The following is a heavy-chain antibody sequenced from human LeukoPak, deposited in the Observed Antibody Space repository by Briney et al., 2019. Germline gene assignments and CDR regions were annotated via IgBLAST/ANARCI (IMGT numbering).Heavy chain of an antibody. CDR2: ISWNSGNI. D-gene: IGHD3-10*01. CDR3: AKDISYRYGSGSWSPQHFDY. Sequence: GRPLRLSCAASGFNFDDYAMHWVRQAPGKGLEWVSGISWNSGNIAYADSAKGRFTISRDSAKTSLYLQINNLRAEDTALYYCAKDISYRYGSGSWSPQHFDYWGQGTLVTVSS. J-gene: IGHJ4*02. V-gene: IGHV3-9*01. CDR1: GFNFDDYA.